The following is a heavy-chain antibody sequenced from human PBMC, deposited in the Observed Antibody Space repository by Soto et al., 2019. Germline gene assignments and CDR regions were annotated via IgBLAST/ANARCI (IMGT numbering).Heavy chain of an antibody. J-gene: IGHJ4*02. CDR2: ISGSSTT. CDR3: VRGGSSRPDY. CDR1: GFTFSTYS. V-gene: IGHV3-48*01. Sequence: WGSLRLSCAACGFTFSTYSINWVRQAPGRGLEWVSSISGSSTTYYADSVKGRFTVSRDNARNSLYLQMNSLRAEDTAVYYCVRGGSSRPDYWGQGTLVTVSS.